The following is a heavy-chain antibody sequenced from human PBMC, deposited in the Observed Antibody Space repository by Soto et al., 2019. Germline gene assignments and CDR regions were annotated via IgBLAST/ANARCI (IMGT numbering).Heavy chain of an antibody. CDR3: AKLVRDDVRHSDLDH. CDR1: GDSITASYSN. J-gene: IGHJ4*02. CDR2: FYYSGTT. D-gene: IGHD3-10*02. V-gene: IGHV4-39*01. Sequence: SETLSLTCTVSGDSITASYSNWAWIRQPPGKGLEWIGSFYYSGTTSQNPPLRSRITISGDTSRNQFSLNLRSVTAADIGEYDCAKLVRDDVRHSDLDHWGQGTLVTVSS.